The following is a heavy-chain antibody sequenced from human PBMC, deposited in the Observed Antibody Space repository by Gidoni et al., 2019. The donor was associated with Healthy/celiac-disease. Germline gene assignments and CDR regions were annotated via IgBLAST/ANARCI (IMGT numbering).Heavy chain of an antibody. V-gene: IGHV3-66*01. CDR2: IYSGGST. CDR3: ARSPLSYYYYGMDV. J-gene: IGHJ6*02. Sequence: EVQLVESGGGLVQPGGSLRLSCLASGFTVSSNYMSWVRQAPGKGLEWVSVIYSGGSTYYADSVKGRFTISRDNSKNTLYLQMNSLRAEDTAVYYCARSPLSYYYYGMDVWGQGTTVTVSS. CDR1: GFTVSSNY. D-gene: IGHD3-16*02.